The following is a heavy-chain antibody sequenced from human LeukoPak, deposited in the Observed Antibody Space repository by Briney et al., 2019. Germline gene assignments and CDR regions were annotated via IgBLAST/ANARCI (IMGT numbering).Heavy chain of an antibody. CDR1: GFTFSSYV. J-gene: IGHJ6*02. D-gene: IGHD5-12*01. CDR3: VKDGCGYDFCYYYGMDV. Sequence: PGGSLRLSSAASGFTFSSYVMHWVRQAPGKGLEYVSAISSNGGSTYYADSVKGRFTISRDNSKNTLYLQMSSLRAEVTAVYYCVKDGCGYDFCYYYGMDVWGQGTTVTVSS. V-gene: IGHV3-64D*09. CDR2: ISSNGGST.